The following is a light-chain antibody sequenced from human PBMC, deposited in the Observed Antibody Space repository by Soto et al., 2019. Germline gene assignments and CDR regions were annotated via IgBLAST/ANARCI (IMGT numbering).Light chain of an antibody. CDR2: GAS. CDR1: QRLXSH. Sequence: EIGLTLSPGALSLSPGDRATLACRASQRLXSHLGWDERKPGQAPRLLISGASTRATVIPARFSGSGSGTDFTLNISSIVPAEFEVYDCQQDKNGPLITFGHGTRLEIK. CDR3: QQDKNGPLIT. V-gene: IGKV3-11*01. J-gene: IGKJ5*01.